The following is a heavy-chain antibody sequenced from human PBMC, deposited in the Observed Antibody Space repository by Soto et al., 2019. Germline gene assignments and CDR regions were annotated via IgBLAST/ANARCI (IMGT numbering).Heavy chain of an antibody. CDR2: ISGSGGST. Sequence: ESGGGLVQPGGSLRLSCAASGFTFSSYAMSWVRQAPGTGLEWVSAISGSGGSTYYADSVKGRFTISRDNSKNTLYLQMNSLRAEDTAVYYCATLSGSSGWYEYHFDYWGQGTLVTVSS. CDR1: GFTFSSYA. CDR3: ATLSGSSGWYEYHFDY. V-gene: IGHV3-23*01. J-gene: IGHJ4*02. D-gene: IGHD6-19*01.